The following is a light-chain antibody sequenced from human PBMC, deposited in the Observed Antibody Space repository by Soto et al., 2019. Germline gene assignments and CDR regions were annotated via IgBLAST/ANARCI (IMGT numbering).Light chain of an antibody. Sequence: QSVLTQPASVSGSPGQSITISCTGISSDVSGYNYVSWYQQHPDKAPKLMIYDVSNRRSGVSNRFSGSKSGNTASLTISGLQAEDEADYYCYSYTSSSTVLFGGGTKVTVL. CDR1: SSDVSGYNY. J-gene: IGLJ2*01. CDR3: YSYTSSSTVL. V-gene: IGLV2-14*01. CDR2: DVS.